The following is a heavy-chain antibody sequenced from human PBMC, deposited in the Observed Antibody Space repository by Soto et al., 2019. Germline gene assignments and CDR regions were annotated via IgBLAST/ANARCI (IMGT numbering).Heavy chain of an antibody. J-gene: IGHJ4*02. D-gene: IGHD3-3*01. CDR2: ISGSDNST. V-gene: IGHV3-23*01. Sequence: EVQLLESGGGLVQPGGSLRLSCAASGFTFSSYAMSWVRQAPGKGLEWVSAISGSDNSTYYADSVKGRFTISRDNSKNTLYLQMNSLRAEDTAVYYCATSGAYYDFWSGYFDYWGQGTLVTVSS. CDR3: ATSGAYYDFWSGYFDY. CDR1: GFTFSSYA.